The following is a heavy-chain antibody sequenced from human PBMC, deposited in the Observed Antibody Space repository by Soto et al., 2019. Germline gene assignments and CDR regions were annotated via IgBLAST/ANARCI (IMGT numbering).Heavy chain of an antibody. CDR2: ISTSGSTI. D-gene: IGHD3-22*01. CDR3: AKWAYYDSSGYWGYFDY. V-gene: IGHV3-11*01. CDR1: GFTFGYYY. Sequence: GGSLILSCAASGFTFGYYYMTWIRQAPGKGLEWVSSISTSGSTIYYGDSVKGRFTISRDNAKNSLYLQMNSLRAEDTAVYYCAKWAYYDSSGYWGYFDYWGQGTLVTVSS. J-gene: IGHJ4*02.